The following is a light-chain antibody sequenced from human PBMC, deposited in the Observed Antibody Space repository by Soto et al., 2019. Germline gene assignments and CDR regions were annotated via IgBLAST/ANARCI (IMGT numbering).Light chain of an antibody. CDR2: DAS. V-gene: IGKV1-5*01. Sequence: DIQMTQSPSTLSASVGDRVTITCRASQSISSWLAWYQQKSGKAPILLIYDASTLESGVPSRFSGSGSGTEFTLTISCLQPDDFATYYCQQNNSPPLTFGGGTKVEIK. CDR1: QSISSW. J-gene: IGKJ4*01. CDR3: QQNNSPPLT.